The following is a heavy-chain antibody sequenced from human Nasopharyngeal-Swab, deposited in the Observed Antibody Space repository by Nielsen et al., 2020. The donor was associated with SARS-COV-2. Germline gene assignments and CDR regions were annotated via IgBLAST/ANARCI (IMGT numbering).Heavy chain of an antibody. CDR1: GFTFSDYY. CDR2: ISCSGSTI. J-gene: IGHJ6*02. D-gene: IGHD5-18*01. V-gene: IGHV3-11*01. CDR3: ARSHKGYSYGYTNYYGMDV. Sequence: GESLKISCAASGFTFSDYYMSWIRQAPGKGLEWVSYISCSGSTIYYADSVKGRFTISRDNAKNSLYLQMNSLRAEDTAVYYCARSHKGYSYGYTNYYGMDVWGQGTTVTVSS.